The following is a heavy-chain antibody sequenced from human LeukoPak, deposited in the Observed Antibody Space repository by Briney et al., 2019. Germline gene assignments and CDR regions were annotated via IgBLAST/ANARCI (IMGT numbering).Heavy chain of an antibody. CDR3: ARENYDILTGYSYYFDY. D-gene: IGHD3-9*01. J-gene: IGHJ4*02. CDR2: ISSSGSTI. Sequence: QPGGSLRLSCAASGFTFSSYEMNWVRQAPGKGLEWVSYISSSGSTIYYADSVKGRFTISRDNAKNSLYLQMNSLRAEDTAVYYCARENYDILTGYSYYFDYWGQGTLVTVSS. CDR1: GFTFSSYE. V-gene: IGHV3-48*03.